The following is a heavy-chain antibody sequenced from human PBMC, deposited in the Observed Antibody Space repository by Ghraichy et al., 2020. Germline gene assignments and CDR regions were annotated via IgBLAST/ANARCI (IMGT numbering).Heavy chain of an antibody. CDR1: GASISSHF. CDR2: IYDRGST. J-gene: IGHJ4*02. CDR3: VRHRGSTFGSRFDC. Sequence: SETLSLTCTVPGASISSHFWSWVRQPPGRRLEWIGYIYDRGSTKNTPSLKSRVTLSTHSSKRQVSLNLTSVTAADTGVYYCVRHRGSTFGSRFDCWGKGILVIVAS. D-gene: IGHD3-16*01. V-gene: IGHV4-59*08.